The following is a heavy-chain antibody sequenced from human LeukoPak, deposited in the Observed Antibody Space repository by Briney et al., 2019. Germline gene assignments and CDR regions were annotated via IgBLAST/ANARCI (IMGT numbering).Heavy chain of an antibody. D-gene: IGHD6-19*01. Sequence: SETLSLTCTVSGGSVSSGSYYWRWIRRPPGKGLDWVGYVYYSGSTSYNPSLKSRLTISLDTSRNQFSLKLTSVTAADTAVYYCARATPSRSGLNYWGQGTLVTVSS. V-gene: IGHV4-61*01. CDR1: GGSVSSGSYY. J-gene: IGHJ4*02. CDR2: VYYSGST. CDR3: ARATPSRSGLNY.